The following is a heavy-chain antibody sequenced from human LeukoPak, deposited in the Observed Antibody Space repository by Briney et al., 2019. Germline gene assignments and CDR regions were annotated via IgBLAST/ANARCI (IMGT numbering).Heavy chain of an antibody. CDR2: IYYSGST. D-gene: IGHD6-19*01. CDR1: GGSISSYY. J-gene: IGHJ4*02. CDR3: ARVGAAVADSYFDY. V-gene: IGHV4-59*01. Sequence: PSETLSLTCTVSGGSISSYYWSWIRQPPGKGLEWIGYIYYSGSTNYNPSLKSRVTISVDTSKNQVSLKLSSVTAADTSVYYCARVGAAVADSYFDYWGQGTLVTVSS.